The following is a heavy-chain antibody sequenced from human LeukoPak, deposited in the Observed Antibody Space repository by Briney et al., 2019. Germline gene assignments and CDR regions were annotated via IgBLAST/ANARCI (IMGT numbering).Heavy chain of an antibody. CDR2: ISSSSSYI. D-gene: IGHD6-19*01. V-gene: IGHV3-21*01. CDR1: GFTFSSYS. Sequence: PGGSLRLSCAASGFTFSSYSMNWVRQAPGKGLEWVSSISSSSSYIYYADSVKGRFTISRDNAKNSLYLQMNSLRAKDTAVYYCARLSNSSGWFSLDYWGQGTLVTVSS. CDR3: ARLSNSSGWFSLDY. J-gene: IGHJ4*02.